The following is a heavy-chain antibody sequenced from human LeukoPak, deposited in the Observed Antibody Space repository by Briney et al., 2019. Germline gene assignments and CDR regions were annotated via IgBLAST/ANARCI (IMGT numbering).Heavy chain of an antibody. CDR3: AKDTGRPTDAITMEDNAFDI. CDR1: GFTFSTYA. J-gene: IGHJ3*02. D-gene: IGHD3-3*01. CDR2: ISYDGSNK. V-gene: IGHV3-30-3*01. Sequence: GRSLRLSCAASGFTFSTYAMHWVRQAPGKGLEWVAVISYDGSNKYYVDSVKGRFTISRDNSKNTLYVQMNSLRAEDTALYYCAKDTGRPTDAITMEDNAFDIWGQGTMVTVSS.